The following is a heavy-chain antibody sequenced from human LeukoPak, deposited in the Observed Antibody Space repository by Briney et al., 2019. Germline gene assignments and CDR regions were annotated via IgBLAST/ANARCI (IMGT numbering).Heavy chain of an antibody. Sequence: GASVKVSCKASGYTFTSYGISWVRQAPGQGLEWMGWISTYNGNTNYAQKLQGRVTMTTDTSTSTAYVELRSLRSDDTAVYYCARDWKDYGDYAEPHYWGQGTLVTVSS. V-gene: IGHV1-18*01. CDR3: ARDWKDYGDYAEPHY. D-gene: IGHD4-17*01. CDR1: GYTFTSYG. J-gene: IGHJ4*02. CDR2: ISTYNGNT.